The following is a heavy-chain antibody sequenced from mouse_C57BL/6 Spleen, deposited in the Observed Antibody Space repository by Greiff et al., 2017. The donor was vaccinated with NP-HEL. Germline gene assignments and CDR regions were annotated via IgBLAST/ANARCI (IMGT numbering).Heavy chain of an antibody. V-gene: IGHV5-17*01. CDR1: GFTFSDYG. CDR2: ISSGSSTI. D-gene: IGHD4-1*01. CDR3: ARRTGTFYFDY. J-gene: IGHJ2*01. Sequence: EVKLVESGGGLVKPGGSLKLSCAASGFTFSDYGMHWVRQAPEKGLEWVAYISSGSSTIYSADTVKGRFTISRDNAKNNLFLQMTSLRSEDTAMYYCARRTGTFYFDYWGQGTTLTVSS.